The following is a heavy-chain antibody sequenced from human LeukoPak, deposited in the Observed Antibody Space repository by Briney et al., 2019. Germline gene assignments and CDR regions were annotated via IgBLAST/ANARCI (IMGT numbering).Heavy chain of an antibody. CDR3: AHSYYFGSRSYYNVWFAP. CDR1: GFSLGTGGVG. CDR2: IYWDDEK. D-gene: IGHD3-10*01. V-gene: IGHV2-5*02. J-gene: IGHJ5*02. Sequence: SGPALVKPTQTLTLTCTFSGFSLGTGGVGVGWIRQPPGKALQWLALIYWDDEKYYSPSLKSRLSISRDTSRNQVVLTTNMDPLDTATYFCAHSYYFGSRSYYNVWFAPWGLGTLVTVSS.